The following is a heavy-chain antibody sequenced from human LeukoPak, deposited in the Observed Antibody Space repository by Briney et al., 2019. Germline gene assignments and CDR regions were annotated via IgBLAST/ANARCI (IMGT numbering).Heavy chain of an antibody. V-gene: IGHV1-8*01. Sequence: GASVKVSCRASGYTFTSYDTNWVRQATGQGLEWMGWMNPNSGNTGYAQKFQGRVTMTRNTSISTAYMELSSLRSEDTAVYYCARGGGYYGSAPFDPWGQGTLVTVSS. D-gene: IGHD3-10*01. CDR1: GYTFTSYD. CDR2: MNPNSGNT. CDR3: ARGGGYYGSAPFDP. J-gene: IGHJ5*02.